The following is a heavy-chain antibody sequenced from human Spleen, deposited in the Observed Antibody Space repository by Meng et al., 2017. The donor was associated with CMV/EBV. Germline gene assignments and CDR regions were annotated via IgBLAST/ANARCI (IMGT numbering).Heavy chain of an antibody. CDR2: INPSGGST. J-gene: IGHJ4*02. D-gene: IGHD2-2*01. Sequence: SNYIHWVRQAPGQGPEWLGIINPSGGSTNYAPRFQGRVSMTRDTSTSTAYMELSSLTSEDTAIYYCARGFLFRSSTSTSCYRVVDSWGQGTLVTVSS. CDR1: SNY. V-gene: IGHV1-46*01. CDR3: ARGFLFRSSTSTSCYRVVDS.